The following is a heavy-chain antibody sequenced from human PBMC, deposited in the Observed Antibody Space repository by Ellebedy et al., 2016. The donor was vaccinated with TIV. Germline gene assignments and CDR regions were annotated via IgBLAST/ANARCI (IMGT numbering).Heavy chain of an antibody. CDR1: GFTFDDYA. V-gene: IGHV3-9*01. J-gene: IGHJ5*02. D-gene: IGHD1-26*01. CDR3: AKAQGGSYYGVHNWFDP. Sequence: SLKISXAASGFTFDDYAMHWVRQAPGKGLEWVSGISWNSGSIGYADSVKGRFTISRDNAKNSLYLQMNSLRAEDTALYYCAKAQGGSYYGVHNWFDPWGQGTLVTVSS. CDR2: ISWNSGSI.